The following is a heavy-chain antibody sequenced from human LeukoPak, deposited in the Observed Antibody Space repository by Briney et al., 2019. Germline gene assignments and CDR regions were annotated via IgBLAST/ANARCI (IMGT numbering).Heavy chain of an antibody. CDR2: IFYSGST. J-gene: IGHJ4*02. CDR3: ARGRAAVAGLY. D-gene: IGHD6-19*01. Sequence: PSETLSLTCTVSGDSISHYYWSWVRQPPGKGLEWVGYIFYSGSTNYNPSLKSRVIISVDTSTNQSTLQLSSVTAADTAVYYCARGRAAVAGLYWGQGTLVTVSS. V-gene: IGHV4-59*12. CDR1: GDSISHYY.